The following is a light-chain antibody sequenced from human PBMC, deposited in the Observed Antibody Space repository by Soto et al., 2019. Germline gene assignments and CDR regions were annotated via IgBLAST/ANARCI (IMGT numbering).Light chain of an antibody. CDR3: QQSYSTPPIT. J-gene: IGKJ5*01. CDR1: QSIRSY. Sequence: DIQMTQYPSSLSSSVGYRVTINCRSSQSIRSYLNWYQQKPGKAPKLLIYAASSLQSGVPSRFSGSGSGTDFTLTISSLQPEDFATYYCQQSYSTPPITFGQGTRLEN. V-gene: IGKV1-39*01. CDR2: AAS.